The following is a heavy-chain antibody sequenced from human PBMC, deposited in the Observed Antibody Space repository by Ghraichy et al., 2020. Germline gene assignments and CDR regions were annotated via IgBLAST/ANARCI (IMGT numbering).Heavy chain of an antibody. CDR2: INPNSGGT. Sequence: ASVKVSCKASGYTFTGYYMHWVRQAPGQGLEWMGRINPNSGGTNYAQKFQGRVTMTRDTSISTAYMELSRLRSDDTAVYYCARATYYYDSSGYYYVGFDYWGQGTLVTVSS. CDR3: ARATYYYDSSGYYYVGFDY. D-gene: IGHD3-22*01. V-gene: IGHV1-2*06. CDR1: GYTFTGYY. J-gene: IGHJ4*02.